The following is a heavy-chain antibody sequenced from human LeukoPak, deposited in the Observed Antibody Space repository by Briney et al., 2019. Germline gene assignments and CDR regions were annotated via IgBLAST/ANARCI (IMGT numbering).Heavy chain of an antibody. CDR3: ARSSSVWGSYRPFYY. CDR2: ISNTGTT. D-gene: IGHD3-16*02. CDR1: VGSLSSGNCL. V-gene: IGHV4-39*01. J-gene: IGHJ4*02. Sequence: PSETLSLTCTVSVGSLSSGNCLWGWIRQPPGKGLEWIAFISNTGTTYYKPSLKSRVTISADTSKNQFSLKLSSVTSADTAVYYCARSSSVWGSYRPFYYWGQGTLVTVSS.